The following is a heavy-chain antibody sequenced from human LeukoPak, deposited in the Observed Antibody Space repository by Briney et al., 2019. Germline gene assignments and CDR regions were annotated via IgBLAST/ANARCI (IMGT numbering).Heavy chain of an antibody. CDR2: ISSDGNNH. CDR1: GFFFTNFP. V-gene: IGHV3-30-3*01. J-gene: IGHJ4*02. Sequence: GGSLRLSCSASGFFFTNFPMHWVRQAPGKGLEWVAVISSDGNNHFNADSVKGRFTISRDNSNNTVYLQISSLRVEDTAVYFCARGGRGGSALYDFWGQGTLVTVSS. D-gene: IGHD1-26*01. CDR3: ARGGRGGSALYDF.